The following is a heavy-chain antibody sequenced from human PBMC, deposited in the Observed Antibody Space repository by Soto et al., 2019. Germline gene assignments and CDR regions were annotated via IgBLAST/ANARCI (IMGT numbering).Heavy chain of an antibody. V-gene: IGHV4-39*01. J-gene: IGHJ4*02. CDR2: IYYSGST. CDR3: ATYSDMITFDY. D-gene: IGHD3-16*01. Sequence: XXTLSLPCTVSGGSISSSSYYWGLIRQPPGKGLEWIGSIYYSGSTYYNPSLKSRVTISVDTSKNQFSLKLRSVTAADTAVYYCATYSDMITFDYWGQGTLVTVSS. CDR1: GGSISSSSYY.